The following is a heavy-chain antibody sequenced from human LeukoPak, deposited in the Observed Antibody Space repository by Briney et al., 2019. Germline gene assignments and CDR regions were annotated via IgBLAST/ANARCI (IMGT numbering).Heavy chain of an antibody. CDR2: ISYDGSNK. V-gene: IGHV3-30*01. CDR1: GFTFSSYA. J-gene: IGHJ4*02. Sequence: PGGSLSLSCAASGFTFSSYAMHWVRQAPGKGLEWVAVISYDGSNKYYADSVKGRFTIPRDNSKNTLYLQMNSLRAEDTAVYYCARAALRTYFDYWGQGTLVTVSS. D-gene: IGHD2-15*01. CDR3: ARAALRTYFDY.